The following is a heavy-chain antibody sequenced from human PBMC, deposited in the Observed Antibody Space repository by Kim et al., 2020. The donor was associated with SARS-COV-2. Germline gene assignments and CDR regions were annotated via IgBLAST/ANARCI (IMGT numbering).Heavy chain of an antibody. D-gene: IGHD3-3*02. Sequence: SETLSLTCTVSSDSMTAYYWSWIRHFPGKGLEWIGYIFHSGNTNYSPSLKSRVIISWDTSRNQSSLALTSVTEADTAVYYCARSEGRASWHHFDYWGQGILLTVPS. V-gene: IGHV4-59*01. CDR1: SDSMTAYY. CDR2: IFHSGNT. CDR3: ARSEGRASWHHFDY. J-gene: IGHJ4*02.